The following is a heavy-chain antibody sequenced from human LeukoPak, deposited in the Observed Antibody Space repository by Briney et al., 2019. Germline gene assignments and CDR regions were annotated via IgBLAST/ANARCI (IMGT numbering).Heavy chain of an antibody. V-gene: IGHV1-2*02. Sequence: ASVKVSCKASGYTFTGYYMHWVRQAPGQGLEWMGWINPNSGGTNYAQKFQGRVTMTRDTSISTAYMELSRLRSDDTAVYYCARSPRYCSSTSCKYFDYWGQGTLVTVSS. CDR1: GYTFTGYY. CDR2: INPNSGGT. J-gene: IGHJ4*02. CDR3: ARSPRYCSSTSCKYFDY. D-gene: IGHD2-2*01.